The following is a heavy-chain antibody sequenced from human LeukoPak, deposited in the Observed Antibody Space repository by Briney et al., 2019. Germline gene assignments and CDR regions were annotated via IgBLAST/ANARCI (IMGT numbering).Heavy chain of an antibody. CDR3: ARGFVGATSGGVDS. CDR1: GDSVTNINYY. Sequence: PSETLSLTCTVSGDSVTNINYYWGWIRQPPGKGLEWIGSIYYSGYTYDNPSLKSRVAISVDTSKNQFSLKLTSVTAADTAVYYCARGFVGATSGGVDSWGQGTLVTVSS. CDR2: IYYSGYT. D-gene: IGHD1-26*01. V-gene: IGHV4-39*01. J-gene: IGHJ4*02.